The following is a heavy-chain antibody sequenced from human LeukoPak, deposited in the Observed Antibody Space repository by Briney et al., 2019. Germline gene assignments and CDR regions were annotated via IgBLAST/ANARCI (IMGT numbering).Heavy chain of an antibody. J-gene: IGHJ4*02. CDR2: IRQDGSEQ. CDR1: GFTFSNNW. CDR3: ASYSGSYSFDY. Sequence: AGGSLRLSCVASGFTFSNNWMGWVRQAPGKGLEWVANIRQDGSEQYYGDSVKGRFTISRDNAKNSLYLQMNSLRAEDTAVYFCASYSGSYSFDYWGQGTLVTVSS. V-gene: IGHV3-7*01. D-gene: IGHD1-26*01.